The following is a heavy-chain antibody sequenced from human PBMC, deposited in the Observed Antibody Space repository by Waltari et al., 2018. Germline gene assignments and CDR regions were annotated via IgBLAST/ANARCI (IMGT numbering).Heavy chain of an antibody. CDR3: ARGGGVDYYYYYYMDV. CDR2: IIPILGIA. V-gene: IGHV1-69*10. J-gene: IGHJ6*03. CDR1: GGTFSSYA. Sequence: QVQLVQSGAEVKKPGSSVKVSCKASGGTFSSYALSWVRQAPGQGLEWMGGIIPILGIANYAQKFQGRVTITADKSTSTAYMELSSLRSEDTAVYYCARGGGVDYYYYYYMDVWGKGTTVTVSS. D-gene: IGHD3-16*01.